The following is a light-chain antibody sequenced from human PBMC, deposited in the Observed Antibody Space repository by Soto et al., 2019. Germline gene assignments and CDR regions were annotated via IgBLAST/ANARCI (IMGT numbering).Light chain of an antibody. V-gene: IGLV2-14*01. CDR3: SSCTSTSSPLV. Sequence: QSALTQPASVSGSPGQSITIPCTGTSSDVGGYNYVSWYQQHPGKAPKPIIYEVGNRPSGVSIRFSGSKSGNTASLTISGLQAEDEADYYCSSCTSTSSPLVFGTGTKVTVL. CDR2: EVG. CDR1: SSDVGGYNY. J-gene: IGLJ1*01.